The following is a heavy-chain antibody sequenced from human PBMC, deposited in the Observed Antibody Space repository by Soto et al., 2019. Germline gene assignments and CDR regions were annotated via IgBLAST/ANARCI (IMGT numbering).Heavy chain of an antibody. J-gene: IGHJ4*02. Sequence: LSLTCTVSGGSISSFYWSWIRQPAGEGLEWIGRIYSGGRNNYNPSLKSRVTMSVDTSKNQFSLRLSSVTAADTDMYYCARGSSRWDYWGQGTLVTVSS. CDR3: ARGSSRWDY. CDR2: IYSGGRN. V-gene: IGHV4-4*07. D-gene: IGHD6-13*01. CDR1: GGSISSFY.